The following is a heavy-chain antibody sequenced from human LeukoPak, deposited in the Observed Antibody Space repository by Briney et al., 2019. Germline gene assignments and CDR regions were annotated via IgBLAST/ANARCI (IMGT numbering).Heavy chain of an antibody. CDR3: ARDLEYQLSDY. Sequence: PGGSLRLSCAASGFTFSSYSMNWVRQAPGKGLEWVSYISSSSSTIYYADSVKGRFTISRDNAKNSLYLQMNSLRAEDTAVYYCARDLEYQLSDYWGQGTLVTVSS. CDR1: GFTFSSYS. D-gene: IGHD2-2*01. J-gene: IGHJ4*02. CDR2: ISSSSSTI. V-gene: IGHV3-48*01.